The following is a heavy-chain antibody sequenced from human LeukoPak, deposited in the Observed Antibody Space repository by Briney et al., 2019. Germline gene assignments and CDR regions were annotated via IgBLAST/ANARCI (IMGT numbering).Heavy chain of an antibody. D-gene: IGHD3-16*02. CDR1: GGSFSGYY. J-gene: IGHJ3*02. CDR3: ARDQTGSRWGSYRYDAFDI. CDR2: INHSGST. V-gene: IGHV4-34*01. Sequence: SETLSLTCAVYGGSFSGYYWSWIRQPPGKGLEWIGEINHSGSTNYNPSLKSRVTISVDTSKNQFSLKVSSVTAADTAVYFCARDQTGSRWGSYRYDAFDIWGQGTMVTVSS.